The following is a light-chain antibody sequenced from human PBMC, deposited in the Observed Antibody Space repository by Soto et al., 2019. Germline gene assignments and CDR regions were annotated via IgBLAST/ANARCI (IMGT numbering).Light chain of an antibody. J-gene: IGKJ3*01. V-gene: IGKV1-39*01. CDR1: QSISSY. Sequence: DIQMTQPPSSLSASGIEVGARTFRASQSISSYLNWFQQKPGKAPKLLIYAASSLPTGVPSRFSGSGSGTDFTLTISSLQREDFATYYCQESVTSLGTFGPGTKVDI. CDR2: AAS. CDR3: QESVTSLGT.